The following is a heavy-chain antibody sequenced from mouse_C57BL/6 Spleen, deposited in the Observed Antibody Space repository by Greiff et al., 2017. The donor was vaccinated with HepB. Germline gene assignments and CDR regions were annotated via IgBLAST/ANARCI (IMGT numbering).Heavy chain of an antibody. J-gene: IGHJ3*01. V-gene: IGHV1-81*01. CDR3: ARGDGSGFAY. D-gene: IGHD2-3*01. Sequence: VKLVESGAELARPGASVKLSCKASGYTFTSYGISWVKQRTGQGLEWIGEIYPRSGNTYYNEKFKGKATLTADKSSSTAYMELRSLTSEDSAVYFCARGDGSGFAYWGQGTLVTVSA. CDR2: IYPRSGNT. CDR1: GYTFTSYG.